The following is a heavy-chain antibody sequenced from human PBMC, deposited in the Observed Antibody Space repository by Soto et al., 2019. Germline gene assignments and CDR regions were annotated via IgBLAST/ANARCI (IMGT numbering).Heavy chain of an antibody. CDR2: ISYHGSNK. J-gene: IGHJ4*02. V-gene: IGHV3-30-3*01. D-gene: IGHD6-19*01. CDR3: ARDDNKKQQWLVSFDY. Sequence: HPGGSLRLSCAASGFTFSSYAMHWVRQAPGKGLEWVAVISYHGSNKYYADSVKGRFTISRDNSKNTLYLQMNSLRAEDTAVYYCARDDNKKQQWLVSFDYWGQGTLVTVSS. CDR1: GFTFSSYA.